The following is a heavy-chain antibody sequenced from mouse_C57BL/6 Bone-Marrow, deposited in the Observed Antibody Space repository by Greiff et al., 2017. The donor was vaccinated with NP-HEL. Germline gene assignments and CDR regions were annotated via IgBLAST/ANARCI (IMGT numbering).Heavy chain of an antibody. J-gene: IGHJ2*01. CDR1: GYTFTSYG. CDR2: IYPRSGNT. CDR3: ARSPLLLLYFDY. Sequence: VQLQQSGAELARPGASVKLFCKASGYTFTSYGISWVKQRTGQGLEWIGEIYPRSGNTYYNEKFKGKATLTADKSSSTAYMELRSLTSEDSAVYFCARSPLLLLYFDYWGQGTTLTVSS. V-gene: IGHV1-81*01. D-gene: IGHD1-1*01.